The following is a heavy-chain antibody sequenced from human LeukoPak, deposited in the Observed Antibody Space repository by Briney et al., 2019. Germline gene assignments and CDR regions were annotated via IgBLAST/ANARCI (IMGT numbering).Heavy chain of an antibody. CDR3: AKSHDPIRSGWYLLY. J-gene: IGHJ4*02. CDR2: IDHTGST. Sequence: SETLSLTCPVYGGSFTPNYYTWIRQPPGKGLEWTGEIDHTGSTNYNPSLKSRVTISVDTSLRVNSVTAADTAVYYCAKSHDPIRSGWYLLYWGQGTLVTISS. CDR1: GGSFTPNY. V-gene: IGHV4-34*01. D-gene: IGHD6-19*01.